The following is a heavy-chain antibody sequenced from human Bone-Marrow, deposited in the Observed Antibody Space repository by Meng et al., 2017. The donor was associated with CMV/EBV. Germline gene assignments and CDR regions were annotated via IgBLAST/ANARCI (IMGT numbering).Heavy chain of an antibody. CDR1: GFTFGDYA. D-gene: IGHD3-3*01. V-gene: IGHV3-49*04. J-gene: IGHJ6*02. Sequence: GESLKISCTASGFTFGDYAMSWVRQAPGKGLEWVGSIRSKAYGGTTEYAASVKGGFTISRDDSKSIAYLQMNSLKTEDTAVYYCTRDPFWSGYYYGMDVWGQGTTVTVSS. CDR2: IRSKAYGGTT. CDR3: TRDPFWSGYYYGMDV.